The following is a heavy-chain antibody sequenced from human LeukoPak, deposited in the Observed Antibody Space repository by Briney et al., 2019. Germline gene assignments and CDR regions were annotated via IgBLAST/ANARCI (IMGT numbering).Heavy chain of an antibody. CDR2: INEDGSEK. CDR3: AELGITMIGGV. V-gene: IGHV3-7*01. CDR1: GFPFSSCS. J-gene: IGHJ6*04. Sequence: GGSLRLSCEASGFPFSSCSMTWVRQAPGKGLEWVANINEDGSEKYYVDSLKGRITISRDNARNSLYLQMNSLRDEDTAVYYCAELGITMIGGVWGKGTTVTISS. D-gene: IGHD3-10*02.